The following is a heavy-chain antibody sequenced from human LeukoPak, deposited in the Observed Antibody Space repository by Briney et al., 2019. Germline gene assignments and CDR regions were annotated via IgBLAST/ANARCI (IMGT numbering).Heavy chain of an antibody. Sequence: PGGSLRLSCAASGFTFSSYGMHWVRQAPGKGLEWVAFIRYDGSNKYYADSVKGRFTISRDNSKNTLYLQMNSLRAEDTAVYYCAKVPYGARYYYYMDAWGKGTTVTVSS. J-gene: IGHJ6*03. D-gene: IGHD4/OR15-4a*01. CDR2: IRYDGSNK. V-gene: IGHV3-30*02. CDR3: AKVPYGARYYYYMDA. CDR1: GFTFSSYG.